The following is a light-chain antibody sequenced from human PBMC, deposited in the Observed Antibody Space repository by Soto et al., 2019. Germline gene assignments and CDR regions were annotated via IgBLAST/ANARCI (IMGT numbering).Light chain of an antibody. Sequence: EIVLSQSPDTLSLSPGERATLSCRASQRVTNSYLAWYQQKPGQAPRLLIFGASSRATGIPDRFSGSGSGTEFTLTISSLEPDDFALYFCHQYGTSPRTFGPRTKVEF. CDR3: HQYGTSPRT. CDR2: GAS. J-gene: IGKJ1*01. V-gene: IGKV3-20*01. CDR1: QRVTNSY.